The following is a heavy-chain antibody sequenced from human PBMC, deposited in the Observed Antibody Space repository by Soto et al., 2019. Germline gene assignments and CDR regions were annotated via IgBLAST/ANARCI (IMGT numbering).Heavy chain of an antibody. CDR2: IYYSGTT. V-gene: IGHV4-39*01. J-gene: IGHJ4*02. D-gene: IGHD2-2*01. Sequence: PSETLSLTCTVSGGSISNGEYFWGWIRQPPGKGLEWIGAIYYSGTTYYNPSLKSRVTISVDTSKNQFSLNLKSVTAADTAVYYCARHAPSWSPSAEPSDYWGQGTLVTVSS. CDR3: ARHAPSWSPSAEPSDY. CDR1: GGSISNGEYF.